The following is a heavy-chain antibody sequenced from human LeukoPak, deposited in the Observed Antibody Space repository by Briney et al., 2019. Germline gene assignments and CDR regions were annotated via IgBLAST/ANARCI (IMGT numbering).Heavy chain of an antibody. Sequence: ASVKVSCKASGYTFTSYGISWVRHAPGQGLEWMGWISAYNGKTNYAQKLQSRVTMTTDTSTSTAYMELRSLRSDDTAVYYCARGLLTFGGVIGGPQALEYLQHWGQGTLVTVSS. D-gene: IGHD3-16*02. J-gene: IGHJ1*01. CDR1: GYTFTSYG. CDR3: ARGLLTFGGVIGGPQALEYLQH. V-gene: IGHV1-18*01. CDR2: ISAYNGKT.